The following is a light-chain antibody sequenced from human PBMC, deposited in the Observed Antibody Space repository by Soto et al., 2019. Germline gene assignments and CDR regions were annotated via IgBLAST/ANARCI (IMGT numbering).Light chain of an antibody. CDR1: QSVTSN. Sequence: EIVMTQSPVTLSVSPGERATLSCRASQSVTSNLAWYQQKPGQAPRLLIYGASTRATGIPARFSGSGSGTEFTLTISILQSEDFAIYYCQQFNDWLRTFGQGTQVEIK. V-gene: IGKV3-15*01. CDR3: QQFNDWLRT. CDR2: GAS. J-gene: IGKJ1*01.